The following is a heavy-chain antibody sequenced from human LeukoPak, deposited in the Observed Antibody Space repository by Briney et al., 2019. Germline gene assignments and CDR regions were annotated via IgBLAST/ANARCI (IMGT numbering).Heavy chain of an antibody. CDR3: ARRMATVTYAFDI. V-gene: IGHV4-59*08. J-gene: IGHJ3*02. CDR2: VFHSGTT. CDR1: GDSLTSHF. Sequence: SETLSLTCNVSGDSLTSHFWSWIRQTPGKGLEWIGYVFHSGTTNYSPSLKSRVTISLDTSKKQFHLRLASVTAADTAVYYCARRMATVTYAFDIWGRGTMVSVSS. D-gene: IGHD5-24*01.